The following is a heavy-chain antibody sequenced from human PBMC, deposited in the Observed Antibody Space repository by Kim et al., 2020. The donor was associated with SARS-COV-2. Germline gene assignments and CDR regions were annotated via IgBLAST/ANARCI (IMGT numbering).Heavy chain of an antibody. CDR2: IYYSGST. V-gene: IGHV4-59*08. D-gene: IGHD3-10*01. CDR1: GGPISYSY. J-gene: IGHJ5*02. CDR3: ARHSIGASLNWFDP. Sequence: SETLSLTCTVSGGPISYSYWSWIRQPPGKGLEWIGYIYYSGSTKYNPSLKSRVTISVDTSKNQFSLKLSSVTAADTAVYYCARHSIGASLNWFDPWGQGT.